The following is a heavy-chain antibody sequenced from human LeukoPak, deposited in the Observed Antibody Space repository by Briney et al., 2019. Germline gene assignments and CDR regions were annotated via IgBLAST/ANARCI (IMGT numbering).Heavy chain of an antibody. Sequence: QAGGSLRLSCAASGFTFSNYAMSWVRQALGKGLEWVSDISGSGGSTYYADSVKGRFTISRDNSKNTLYLQMNSLRVEDTAIYYCTKDQYSGSYPFDYWGQGTLVTVSS. D-gene: IGHD1-26*01. CDR1: GFTFSNYA. CDR2: ISGSGGST. J-gene: IGHJ4*02. CDR3: TKDQYSGSYPFDY. V-gene: IGHV3-23*01.